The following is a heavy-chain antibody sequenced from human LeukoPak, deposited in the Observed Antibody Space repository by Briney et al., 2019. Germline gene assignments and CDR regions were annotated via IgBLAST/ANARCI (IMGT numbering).Heavy chain of an antibody. CDR3: ARDYYGSDFNENWFDP. Sequence: GGSLRLSCAASGFTFSSYGMHWVRQAPGKGLEWVAVIWYDGSNKYYADSVKGRFTISRDNSKNTLYLQVNSLRAEDTAVYYCARDYYGSDFNENWFDPWGQGTPVTVSS. D-gene: IGHD3-10*01. V-gene: IGHV3-33*01. CDR1: GFTFSSYG. J-gene: IGHJ5*02. CDR2: IWYDGSNK.